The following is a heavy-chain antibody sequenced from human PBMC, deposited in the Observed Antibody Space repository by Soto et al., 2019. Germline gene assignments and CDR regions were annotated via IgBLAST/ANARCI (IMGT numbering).Heavy chain of an antibody. CDR3: AKLSAPSVYDISSAPDY. V-gene: IGHV3-23*01. D-gene: IGHD6-6*01. CDR1: GFSFSNYA. Sequence: PGGSLRLSCAASGFSFSNYAMTWVRQAPGKGLEWVAAISGGGRNTFYADSVKGRFTISRDNSRKTLYLQMTSLRAEDASVYYCAKLSAPSVYDISSAPDYWGQGTLVTVSS. CDR2: ISGGGRNT. J-gene: IGHJ4*02.